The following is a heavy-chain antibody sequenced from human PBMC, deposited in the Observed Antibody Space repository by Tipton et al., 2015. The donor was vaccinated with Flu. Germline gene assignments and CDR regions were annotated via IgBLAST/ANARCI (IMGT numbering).Heavy chain of an antibody. CDR1: GDTFYNFV. D-gene: IGHD3-9*01. CDR3: AFDFPDLGLHF. Sequence: QVQLVQSGSEVKKPGSSVKVSCQASGDTFYNFVVSWVRQAPGQGLEWVGGIIPILAIPSYAQKFQGRLTVSADKSTASTYMELSSLTSDGTAVYCCAFDFPDLGLHFWGQVALVTVSP. CDR2: IIPILAIP. V-gene: IGHV1-69*09. J-gene: IGHJ4*02.